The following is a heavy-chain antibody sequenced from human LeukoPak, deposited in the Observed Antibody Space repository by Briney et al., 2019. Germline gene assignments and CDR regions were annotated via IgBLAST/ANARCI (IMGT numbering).Heavy chain of an antibody. V-gene: IGHV3-7*01. CDR1: EFTSSRFW. J-gene: IGHJ3*02. D-gene: IGHD3-22*01. CDR2: IKEDGSEK. CDR3: ASYYYENLWAFDI. Sequence: QPGGSLRLSCAASEFTSSRFWMSWVRQAPGKGREWVANIKEDGSEKYYVDSVKGRFTISRDNSKNSLYLQMNSLRVEDTAVYYCASYYYENLWAFDIWGQGTMVTVSS.